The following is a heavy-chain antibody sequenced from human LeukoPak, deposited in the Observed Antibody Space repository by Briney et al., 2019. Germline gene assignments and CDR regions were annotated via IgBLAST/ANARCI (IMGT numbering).Heavy chain of an antibody. D-gene: IGHD6-13*01. J-gene: IGHJ4*02. Sequence: SETLSLTCTVSGGSISSYYWSWIRQPPGKGLEWIGYIYYSGSTNYNPSLKSRVTISVDTSKNQFSLKLSSVTAADTAVYYCARHTQYSSSWPVDYWGQGTLVTVSS. CDR3: ARHTQYSSSWPVDY. CDR1: GGSISSYY. CDR2: IYYSGST. V-gene: IGHV4-59*08.